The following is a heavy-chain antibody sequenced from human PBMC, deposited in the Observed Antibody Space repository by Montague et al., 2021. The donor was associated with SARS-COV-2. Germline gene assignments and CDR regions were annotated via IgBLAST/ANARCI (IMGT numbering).Heavy chain of an antibody. J-gene: IGHJ3*02. D-gene: IGHD4-23*01. CDR3: AVAYGGPRNAFDI. Sequence: SVKVSCKASGDTFNSNDINWMRQAPGQGLEWMGWMNPNSGNTGHVQKFQGRVTMTRDTSISTVYMELRSQRSEDAAVYYCAVAYGGPRNAFDIWGQGTMVTVSS. CDR1: GDTFNSND. CDR2: MNPNSGNT. V-gene: IGHV1-8*01.